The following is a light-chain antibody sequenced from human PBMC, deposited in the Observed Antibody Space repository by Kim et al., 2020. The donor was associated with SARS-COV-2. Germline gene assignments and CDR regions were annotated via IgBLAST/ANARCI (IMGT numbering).Light chain of an antibody. J-gene: IGKJ4*01. Sequence: PGEIPAPSCCATQGVSSSYLAWYQQKPGQAPKLPIYGASSRATGIPDRFSGSGSGTDFTLTISSLEPEDFAVYYCQQYGSSPLTFGGGTKVDIK. V-gene: IGKV3-20*01. CDR3: QQYGSSPLT. CDR2: GAS. CDR1: QGVSSSY.